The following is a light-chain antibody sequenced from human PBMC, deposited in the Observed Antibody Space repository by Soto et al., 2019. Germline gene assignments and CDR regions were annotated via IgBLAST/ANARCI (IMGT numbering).Light chain of an antibody. V-gene: IGLV2-14*02. CDR1: SSDVGSHNL. CDR3: SSYTSSTTYV. CDR2: EVT. Sequence: QSALTQPASVSGSPGQSITISCAGTSSDVGSHNLVSWYQHHPGKAPKRLIYEVTDRPSGVSDRFSGSKSGNTASLTISGLRAEDEADYYCSSYTSSTTYVFGTGTKVTVL. J-gene: IGLJ1*01.